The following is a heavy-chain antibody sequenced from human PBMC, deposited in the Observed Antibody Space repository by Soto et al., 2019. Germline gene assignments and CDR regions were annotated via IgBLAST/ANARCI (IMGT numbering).Heavy chain of an antibody. V-gene: IGHV3-74*01. CDR1: GFVFSMYW. D-gene: IGHD3-10*01. J-gene: IGHJ4*02. CDR3: VRGPRPSSVGTGAF. CDR2: ISDDGSTI. Sequence: EVQLVESGGGLVQPGGSLRLSCAASGFVFSMYWMHWVRQAPGKGLEWVSRISDDGSTIHYADSVKGRFSISRDNAQNILFLEMTALREDDKAGYYCVRGPRPSSVGTGAFWGQGSPVTVSS.